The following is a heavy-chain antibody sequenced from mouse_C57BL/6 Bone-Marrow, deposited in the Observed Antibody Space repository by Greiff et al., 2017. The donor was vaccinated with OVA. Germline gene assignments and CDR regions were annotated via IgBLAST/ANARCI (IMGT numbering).Heavy chain of an antibody. Sequence: SGAELARPGASVKLSCKASGYTFTSYGISWVKQRTGQGLEWIGEIYPRSGNTYYNEKYKGQATLTADKSSSTAYMELRSLTSEDSAVYFCAPLLPFAYWGQGTLVTVSA. D-gene: IGHD1-1*01. V-gene: IGHV1-81*01. CDR1: GYTFTSYG. J-gene: IGHJ3*01. CDR3: APLLPFAY. CDR2: IYPRSGNT.